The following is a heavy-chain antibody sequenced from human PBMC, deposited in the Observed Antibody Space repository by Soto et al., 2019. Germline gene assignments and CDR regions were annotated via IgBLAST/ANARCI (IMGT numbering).Heavy chain of an antibody. CDR1: GGSISSSSYY. D-gene: IGHD6-19*01. CDR2: IYYSGST. CDR3: ARQSSGWMDFDY. V-gene: IGHV4-39*01. Sequence: SETLSLTCTVSGGSISSSSYYWGWIRQPPGKGLEWIGSIYYSGSTYYNPSLKSRVTISVDTSNNQFSLKLSSVTAADTAVYYWARQSSGWMDFDYWGQGTLVTVSS. J-gene: IGHJ4*02.